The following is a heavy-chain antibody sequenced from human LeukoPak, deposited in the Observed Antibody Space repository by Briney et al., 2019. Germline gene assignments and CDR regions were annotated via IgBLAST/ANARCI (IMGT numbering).Heavy chain of an antibody. CDR3: ARQRGRWDSFDY. J-gene: IGHJ4*02. Sequence: AAVKVSCKASGYTFIAYYMHWVRQAPGQGLEWMGWINPNSGGTNYAQKFQGRVTMTRDTSISTVYMELSRLRSDDTAVYYCARQRGRWDSFDYWGQGTLVTVSS. V-gene: IGHV1-2*02. D-gene: IGHD1-26*01. CDR2: INPNSGGT. CDR1: GYTFIAYY.